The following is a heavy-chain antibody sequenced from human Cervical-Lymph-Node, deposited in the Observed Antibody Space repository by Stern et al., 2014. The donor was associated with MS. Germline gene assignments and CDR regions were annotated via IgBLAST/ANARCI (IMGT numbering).Heavy chain of an antibody. CDR1: GYTFTGYY. CDR3: AKDGYNY. J-gene: IGHJ4*02. D-gene: IGHD5-24*01. Sequence: QVQLVESGAEVKKPGASVKVSCKASGYTFTGYYIHWVRQAPGQGLEWMGWIIPNNGDTNYAQNFQGRVTMTRDTSISTANMELSRLRSDDTAVYYCAKDGYNYWGQGTLVTVSS. CDR2: IIPNNGDT. V-gene: IGHV1-2*02.